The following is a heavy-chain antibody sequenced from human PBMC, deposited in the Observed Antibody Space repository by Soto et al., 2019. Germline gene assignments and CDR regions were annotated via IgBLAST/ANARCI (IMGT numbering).Heavy chain of an antibody. CDR3: ARGVAAGVDF. J-gene: IGHJ4*02. V-gene: IGHV1-8*01. Sequence: ASVKVSCKASGYTFTSLDINWMRQAPGQGLEWMGWMGPKTGNTGYAQKFQDRVTMTWNIATSTAYMDLSSLTSEDTAVYYCARGVAAGVDFWGQGTLVTVSS. CDR1: GYTFTSLD. D-gene: IGHD2-15*01. CDR2: MGPKTGNT.